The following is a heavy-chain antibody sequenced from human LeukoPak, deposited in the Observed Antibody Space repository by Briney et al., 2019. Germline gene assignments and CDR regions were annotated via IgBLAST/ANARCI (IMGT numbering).Heavy chain of an antibody. CDR1: GYTLTKLP. Sequence: ASVKVFCKVSGYTLTKLPIHWVRQAPGRGLEWMGSFDPEDGEALYARRFRGRVTMTEDTSTDTAFMELSSLKSVDTAVYYCATSNYFGSGSVYYFEYWGQGTLVTVSS. CDR2: FDPEDGEA. J-gene: IGHJ4*02. V-gene: IGHV1-24*01. D-gene: IGHD3-10*01. CDR3: ATSNYFGSGSVYYFEY.